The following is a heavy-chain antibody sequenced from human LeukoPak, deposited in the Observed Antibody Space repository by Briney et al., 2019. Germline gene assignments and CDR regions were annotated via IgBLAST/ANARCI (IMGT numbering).Heavy chain of an antibody. Sequence: SETLSLTCTVSGGSISSYFWSWIRQPPGKGLEWIGYIYYSGNTKYNPSLKSRVTISVDTSKNQFSLKLSSVTAADTAVYYCARDKNRALRPTGFDYWGQGTLVTVSS. V-gene: IGHV4-59*12. CDR2: IYYSGNT. D-gene: IGHD4-17*01. CDR1: GGSISSYF. J-gene: IGHJ4*02. CDR3: ARDKNRALRPTGFDY.